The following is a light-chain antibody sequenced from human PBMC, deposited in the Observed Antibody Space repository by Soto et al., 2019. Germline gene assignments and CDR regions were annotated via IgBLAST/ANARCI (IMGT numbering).Light chain of an antibody. Sequence: QSVLTQPASVSGSRGQSITISCTGTSSDVGGYKYVSWYQQHPGKAPKLLIYDVSNRPSGVSNRFSGSKSGNTASLTISGLQAEDEADYYCSSYTSTSTLGVFGSGTKLTVL. CDR2: DVS. CDR1: SSDVGGYKY. V-gene: IGLV2-14*03. CDR3: SSYTSTSTLGV. J-gene: IGLJ1*01.